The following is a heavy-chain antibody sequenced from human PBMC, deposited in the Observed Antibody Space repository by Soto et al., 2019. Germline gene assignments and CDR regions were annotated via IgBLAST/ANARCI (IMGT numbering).Heavy chain of an antibody. D-gene: IGHD4-17*01. Sequence: QVQLQESGPGLVKPSETLSLTCTVSGGSISSYYWSWIRQPPGKGLEWIGYIYYSGSTNYNPSLKSRVTLSVDTSKNQFSLKLSSVTAADTAVYYCARRGVYGDDYFDYWGQGTLVTVSS. CDR1: GGSISSYY. CDR2: IYYSGST. J-gene: IGHJ4*02. V-gene: IGHV4-59*08. CDR3: ARRGVYGDDYFDY.